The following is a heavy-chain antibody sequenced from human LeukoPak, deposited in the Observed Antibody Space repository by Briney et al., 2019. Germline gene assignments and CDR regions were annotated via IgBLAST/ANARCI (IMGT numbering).Heavy chain of an antibody. CDR1: GGSISDINYY. J-gene: IGHJ4*02. CDR3: ARIDFYGSGNYYFDY. V-gene: IGHV4-39*01. CDR2: IYYSGST. D-gene: IGHD3-10*01. Sequence: SETLSVTCTVSGGSISDINYYWGRIRQPPGKGLEWIASIYYSGSTYYNPSLKSRVTISVDTSKKQFSLKLSSVTAADTAVYYCARIDFYGSGNYYFDYWGQGTLVTVSS.